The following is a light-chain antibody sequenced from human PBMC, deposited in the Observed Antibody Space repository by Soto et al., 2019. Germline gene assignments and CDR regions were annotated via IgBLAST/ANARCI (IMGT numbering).Light chain of an antibody. Sequence: DIQLTQSPSFLSASVGDRVTITCRASQGISSYLAWYQRKPGKAPKLLIYDASTLQSGVPSRFSGSGSGTEFTLTISSLQPEDFATYYCQQLNSYPLTFGGGTKVDIK. V-gene: IGKV1-9*01. CDR3: QQLNSYPLT. CDR1: QGISSY. CDR2: DAS. J-gene: IGKJ4*01.